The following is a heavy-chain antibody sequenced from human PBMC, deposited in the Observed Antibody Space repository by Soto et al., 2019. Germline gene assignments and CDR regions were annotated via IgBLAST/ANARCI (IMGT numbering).Heavy chain of an antibody. D-gene: IGHD5-12*01. V-gene: IGHV4-31*03. CDR3: ARGYSGYAGWFDP. Sequence: TLSLTCTVSGGSISSGGYYWSWIRQHPGKGLEWIGYIYYSGSTYYNPSLKSRVTISVDTSKNQFSLKLSSVTAADTAVYYCARGYSGYAGWFDPWGQGTLVTVSS. CDR2: IYYSGST. J-gene: IGHJ5*02. CDR1: GGSISSGGYY.